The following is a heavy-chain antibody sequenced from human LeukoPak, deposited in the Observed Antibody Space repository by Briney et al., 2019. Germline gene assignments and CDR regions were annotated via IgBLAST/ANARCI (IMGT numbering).Heavy chain of an antibody. D-gene: IGHD3-22*01. J-gene: IGHJ4*02. CDR1: GGPITSNSHY. Sequence: SETLSLTCTVSGGPITSNSHYWGWIPQPPGKGLEWLGSISYSGDTHYNPSLKSRVTLSVDTSKSQFSLNLSSLTAADTAVFYCARQPHYYDTSAYYPSHFDYWGLGTLVTVAS. V-gene: IGHV4-39*01. CDR2: ISYSGDT. CDR3: ARQPHYYDTSAYYPSHFDY.